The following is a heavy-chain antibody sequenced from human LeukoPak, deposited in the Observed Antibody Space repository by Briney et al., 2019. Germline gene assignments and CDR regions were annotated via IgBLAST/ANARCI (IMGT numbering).Heavy chain of an antibody. V-gene: IGHV1-18*01. Sequence: ASVKVSCKASGYTFTSYGINWVRQAPGQGLEWMGWISAYNGNTNYAQKLQGRVTMTTDTSPSTAYMELRSLRSDDTAVYYCASRSSSHYPLWFDPWGQGTLVTVSS. D-gene: IGHD6-13*01. J-gene: IGHJ5*02. CDR2: ISAYNGNT. CDR1: GYTFTSYG. CDR3: ASRSSSHYPLWFDP.